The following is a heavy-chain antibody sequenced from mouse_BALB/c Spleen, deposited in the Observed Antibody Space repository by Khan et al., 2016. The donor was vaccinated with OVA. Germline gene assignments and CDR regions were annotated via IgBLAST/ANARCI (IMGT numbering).Heavy chain of an antibody. CDR3: ARNYDYDEGLAY. V-gene: IGHV2-2*02. Sequence: QVQLKESGPGLVQPSQSLSITCTVSGFSLTTYGVHWVRQSPGKGLEWLGVIWSGGTTDYSAAFISSLSITKDNSKSQVFFKMNSLQANDTAIYYCARNYDYDEGLAYWGQGTLVTVSA. D-gene: IGHD2-4*01. J-gene: IGHJ3*01. CDR1: GFSLTTYG. CDR2: IWSGGTT.